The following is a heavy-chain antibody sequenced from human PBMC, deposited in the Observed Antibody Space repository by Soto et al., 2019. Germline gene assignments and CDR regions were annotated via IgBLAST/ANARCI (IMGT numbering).Heavy chain of an antibody. J-gene: IGHJ4*02. D-gene: IGHD1-26*01. CDR1: GGSSSSILYQ. V-gene: IGHV4-39*01. CDR2: VYYNGNT. CDR3: ARLSGSYNDRYFDN. Sequence: PSVTLSLPCTVAGGSSSSILYQRVWNRQPPGKGLEWIGNVYYNGNTYYNASLKSRLTISVDTSNNQFSLKVKSVTAADTAVYFCARLSGSYNDRYFDNWGQGTLVTVSS.